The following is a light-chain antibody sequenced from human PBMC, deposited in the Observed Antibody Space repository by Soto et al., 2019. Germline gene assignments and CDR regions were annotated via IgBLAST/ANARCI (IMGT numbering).Light chain of an antibody. V-gene: IGKV1-12*01. CDR2: AAS. J-gene: IGKJ4*01. Sequence: DIQMTQSPSSLCASVGDRVTITCRASQDLDRWLAWYQQKPGEAPKVLIYAASNLRSGVPSRLSGSGSGADFSLTISSLQPEDVATYYCKRSRSFPLTFGGGTKGDIK. CDR1: QDLDRW. CDR3: KRSRSFPLT.